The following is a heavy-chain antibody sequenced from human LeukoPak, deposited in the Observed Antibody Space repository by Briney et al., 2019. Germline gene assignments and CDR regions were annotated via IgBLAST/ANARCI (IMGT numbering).Heavy chain of an antibody. D-gene: IGHD2-2*02. Sequence: GGSLRLSCAASGFTFSTYWIHWVRQSPGKGLEWVSRISGDGRSTNYADTVKGRFTISRDDAKNAVYLEMKSLRAEDSALYSCARDLRDTYLYTLYPWGQGTLVAVSS. CDR1: GFTFSTYW. CDR3: ARDLRDTYLYTLYP. V-gene: IGHV3-74*01. J-gene: IGHJ5*02. CDR2: ISGDGRST.